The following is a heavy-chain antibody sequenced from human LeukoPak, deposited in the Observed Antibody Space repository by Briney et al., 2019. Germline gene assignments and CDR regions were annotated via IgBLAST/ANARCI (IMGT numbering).Heavy chain of an antibody. CDR2: IRYDGSDK. D-gene: IGHD4-11*01. CDR1: GFTFSTYG. CDR3: AKDQTRYSNSGYYYFYYMDV. V-gene: IGHV3-30*02. Sequence: GGSLRLSCAASGFTFSTYGMHWVRQAPGKGLDWVAFIRYDGSDKYYADSVKGRCTVSRDDSKNTLYLQMNSLRAEDTAVYYCAKDQTRYSNSGYYYFYYMDVWGKGTTVTVSS. J-gene: IGHJ6*03.